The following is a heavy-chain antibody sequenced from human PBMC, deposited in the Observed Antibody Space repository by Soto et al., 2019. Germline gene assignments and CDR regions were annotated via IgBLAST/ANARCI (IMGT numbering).Heavy chain of an antibody. V-gene: IGHV3-48*02. CDR2: VSSSGSTI. CDR3: ASEYDYSFDY. Sequence: EVQLVESGGGLVQPGGSLRLSCGASGFSFSTYSMNWVRQAPGKGLEWLSHVSSSGSTIYYADSVRGRFTISRDNAKNSLYLQLSGLRDEDTAVYYCASEYDYSFDYWGQGALVTVSS. D-gene: IGHD1-1*01. CDR1: GFSFSTYS. J-gene: IGHJ4*02.